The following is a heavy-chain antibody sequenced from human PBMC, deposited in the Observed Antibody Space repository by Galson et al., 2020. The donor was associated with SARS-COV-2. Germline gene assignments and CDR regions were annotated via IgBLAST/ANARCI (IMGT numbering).Heavy chain of an antibody. CDR3: ATEEFYSGKDYYYGMDV. V-gene: IGHV3-30*03. CDR1: GFTFSSYG. D-gene: IGHD1-26*01. CDR2: ISYDGSNK. Sequence: GESLKISCAASGFTFSSYGMHWVRQAPGKGLEWVAVISYDGSNKYYADYVKGRFTISRDNSKNTLYLQMNSLRAEDTAVYYCATEEFYSGKDYYYGMDVWGQGTTVTVSS. J-gene: IGHJ6*02.